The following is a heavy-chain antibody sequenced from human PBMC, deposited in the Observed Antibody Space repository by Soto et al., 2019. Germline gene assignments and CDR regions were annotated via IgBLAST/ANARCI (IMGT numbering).Heavy chain of an antibody. CDR1: GFTFSSYA. V-gene: IGHV3-23*01. Sequence: EVQLLESGGGLVQPGGSLRLSCAASGFTFSSYAMSWVRQAPGKGLEWVSAISGSGGSTYYADSVKGRFTISRDNSKNTLYLQMNSLRAEDTAVYYCAKAGGSGSHHYYYYGMDVWGQGTTVTVSS. J-gene: IGHJ6*02. D-gene: IGHD1-26*01. CDR2: ISGSGGST. CDR3: AKAGGSGSHHYYYYGMDV.